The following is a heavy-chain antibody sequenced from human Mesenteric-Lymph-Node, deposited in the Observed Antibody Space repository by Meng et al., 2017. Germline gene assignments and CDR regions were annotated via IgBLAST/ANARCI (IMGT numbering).Heavy chain of an antibody. CDR2: INPDTGGT. CDR1: GYTFTGYY. Sequence: SVTVSCKASGYTFTGYYMHWVRQAPGQGLEWMGWINPDTGGTNYAQKFHGRVTMARDTSISTAYVGLSRLRSADTAVYYCARGYDTITGYYIIAQWGQGTLVTVSS. J-gene: IGHJ4*02. CDR3: ARGYDTITGYYIIAQ. D-gene: IGHD3-9*01. V-gene: IGHV1-2*02.